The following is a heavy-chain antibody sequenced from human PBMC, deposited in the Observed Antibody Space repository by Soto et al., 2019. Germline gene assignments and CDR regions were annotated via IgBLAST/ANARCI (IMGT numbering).Heavy chain of an antibody. CDR3: AKEGDI. V-gene: IGHV3-30*18. Sequence: QVQLVESGGGVVQPGRSLRLSCAASGFTFSSYGMHWVRQAPGKGLEWVAVILYDGSNKYYADSVKGRFTISRDNSKNTLYLQMNSLRAEDTAVYYCAKEGDIWGQGTMVTVSS. CDR2: ILYDGSNK. J-gene: IGHJ3*02. CDR1: GFTFSSYG.